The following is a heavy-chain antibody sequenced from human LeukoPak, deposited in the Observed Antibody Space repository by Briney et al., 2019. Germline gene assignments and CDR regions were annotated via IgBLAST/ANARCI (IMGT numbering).Heavy chain of an antibody. CDR1: GFRFIKNW. D-gene: IGHD4-17*01. V-gene: IGHV3-7*01. CDR3: ARGGPYGSFDY. Sequence: SGGAPRLSCCAPGFRFIKNWVRWVRPAPGEGLGWVANVKQDGREKFYVDSVKGRFTISRDNAKNSLYLQMNSLRAEDTAVYYCARGGPYGSFDYWGQGTLVTVSS. CDR2: VKQDGREK. J-gene: IGHJ4*02.